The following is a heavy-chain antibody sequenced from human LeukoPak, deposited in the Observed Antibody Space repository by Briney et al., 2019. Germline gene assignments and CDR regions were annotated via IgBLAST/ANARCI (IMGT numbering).Heavy chain of an antibody. Sequence: SVKVSCKASGGTFSSYAISWVRQAPGQGLEWMGRIIPILGIANYAQKFQGRVTITADKSTSTAYMELSSLRSEDTAVYYCARDTYYYGSGDYYYMDVWGKGTTVTVSS. CDR3: ARDTYYYGSGDYYYMDV. V-gene: IGHV1-69*04. CDR1: GGTFSSYA. J-gene: IGHJ6*03. CDR2: IIPILGIA. D-gene: IGHD3-10*01.